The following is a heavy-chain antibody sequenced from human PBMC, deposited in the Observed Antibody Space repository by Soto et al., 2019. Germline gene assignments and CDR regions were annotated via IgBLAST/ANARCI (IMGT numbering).Heavy chain of an antibody. J-gene: IGHJ3*02. Sequence: SETLSLTCTVSGGSISRCGYYWIWIRQPPGKDLEWIGYIYHGGSTYYNPSLRSRVTLSVDTSKNHFSLRLASVTAADTAVYSCARLNRLRNDAFDIWGQGTLVTVSS. CDR3: ARLNRLRNDAFDI. CDR2: IYHGGST. D-gene: IGHD3-16*01. V-gene: IGHV4-30-2*01. CDR1: GGSISRCGYY.